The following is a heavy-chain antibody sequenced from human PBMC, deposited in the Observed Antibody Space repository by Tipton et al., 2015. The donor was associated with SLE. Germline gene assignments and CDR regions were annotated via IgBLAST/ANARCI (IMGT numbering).Heavy chain of an antibody. D-gene: IGHD1-26*01. J-gene: IGHJ4*02. CDR1: GFSFRNYE. CDR2: IHGSGSII. V-gene: IGHV3-48*03. Sequence: SLRLSCAASGFSFRNYEMNWVRQAPGKGLEWVSYIHGSGSIIHYADSVRGRFTISRDNTKNSLYLQMDSLRAEDTAVYYCARDRSLVGADKFDYWGQGTLVTVSS. CDR3: ARDRSLVGADKFDY.